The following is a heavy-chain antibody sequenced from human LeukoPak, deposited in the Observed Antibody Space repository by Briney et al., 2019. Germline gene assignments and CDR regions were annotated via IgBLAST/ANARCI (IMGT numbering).Heavy chain of an antibody. CDR2: IRYDGSNK. V-gene: IGHV3-30*02. CDR3: AKDWPAGNWNHGPLDY. J-gene: IGHJ4*02. Sequence: GGSLRLSCAASGFTFSSYGMHWVRQAPGKGLEWVAFIRYDGSNKYYADSVKGRFTISRDNSKNTLYLQMNSLRAEDTAVYYCAKDWPAGNWNHGPLDYWGQGTLVTVSS. CDR1: GFTFSSYG. D-gene: IGHD1-14*01.